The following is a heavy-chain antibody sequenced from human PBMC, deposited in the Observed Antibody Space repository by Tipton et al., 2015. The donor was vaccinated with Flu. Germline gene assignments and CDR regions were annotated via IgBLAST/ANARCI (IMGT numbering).Heavy chain of an antibody. D-gene: IGHD3-3*01. CDR2: ISSSGSTI. CDR1: GFTFSDDY. V-gene: IGHV3-11*01. J-gene: IGHJ6*02. CDR3: ARDHPPSITVLGEITDYFGMDV. Sequence: QLVQSGGGVVQPGRSLRLSCAASGFTFSDDYMSWIRQAPGKGLEWVSHISSSGSTINYADSVKGRFTISRDNAKNSLYLQMNSLRAEDTAVYYCARDHPPSITVLGEITDYFGMDVWGQGTTVTVSS.